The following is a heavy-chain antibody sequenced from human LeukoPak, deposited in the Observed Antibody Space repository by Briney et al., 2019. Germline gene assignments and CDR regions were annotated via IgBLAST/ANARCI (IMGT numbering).Heavy chain of an antibody. Sequence: GGSLRLSCAASGFTFSSYSMNWVRQAPGKGLEWVSSISSSSSYIYYADSVKGRFTISRDNAKNSLYLQMNSLRAEGTAVYYCARDYNYYYYYGMDVWGQGTTVTVSS. V-gene: IGHV3-21*01. CDR3: ARDYNYYYYYGMDV. CDR1: GFTFSSYS. J-gene: IGHJ6*02. CDR2: ISSSSSYI.